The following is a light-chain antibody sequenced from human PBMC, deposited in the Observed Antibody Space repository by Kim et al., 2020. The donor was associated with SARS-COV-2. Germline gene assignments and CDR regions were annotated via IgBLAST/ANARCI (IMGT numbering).Light chain of an antibody. J-gene: IGLJ2*01. Sequence: SYELTQPPSVSVAPGKTARITCGGNNIGSKSVHWYQQKPGQAPVLVIYYDSDRPSGIPERFSGSSSGNTATLTISRVEAGDEADYCCQVWDSSSDHPGVVFGGGTQLTVL. CDR1: NIGSKS. CDR3: QVWDSSSDHPGVV. CDR2: YDS. V-gene: IGLV3-21*04.